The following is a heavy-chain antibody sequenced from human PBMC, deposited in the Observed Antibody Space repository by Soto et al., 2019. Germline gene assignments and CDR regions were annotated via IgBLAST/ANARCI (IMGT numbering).Heavy chain of an antibody. CDR1: GFMFSTTD. Sequence: GGSLRLSCAASGFMFSTTDMSWVRQAPGKGLEWLTTIEGSGEITYYADSVKGRFTISRDNSKSTVYLQMDSLTADDTAVYFCVKNSGWFNTWGQGTPVTVSS. J-gene: IGHJ5*02. V-gene: IGHV3-23*01. D-gene: IGHD3-10*01. CDR3: VKNSGWFNT. CDR2: IEGSGEIT.